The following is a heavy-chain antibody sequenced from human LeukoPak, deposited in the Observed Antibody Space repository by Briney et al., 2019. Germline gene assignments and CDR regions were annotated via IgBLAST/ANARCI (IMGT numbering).Heavy chain of an antibody. D-gene: IGHD6-19*01. V-gene: IGHV3-23*01. Sequence: PGGSLRLSCAASGFTFNSDAMGWVRQAPGKGLEWVSIISASGASPYYADSVKGRFTISRDNSKNTLYLQMNSLRAEDAAVYYCAKRAVAGTYYFDYWGRGTLVTVSS. J-gene: IGHJ4*02. CDR2: ISASGASP. CDR3: AKRAVAGTYYFDY. CDR1: GFTFNSDA.